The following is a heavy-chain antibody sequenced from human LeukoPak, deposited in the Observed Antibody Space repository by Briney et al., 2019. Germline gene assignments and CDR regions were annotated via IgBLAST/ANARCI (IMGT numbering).Heavy chain of an antibody. D-gene: IGHD3-22*01. CDR2: IYTSGST. Sequence: KPSETLSLTCTVSGGSISSYYWSWIRQPAGKGLEWIGRIYTSGSTNYNPSLKSRVTMSVDTSKNQFSLKLSSVTAADTAVYYCARADGYYYDSSGYYYRADAFDIWGQGTMVTVSS. CDR1: GGSISSYY. CDR3: ARADGYYYDSSGYYYRADAFDI. V-gene: IGHV4-4*07. J-gene: IGHJ3*02.